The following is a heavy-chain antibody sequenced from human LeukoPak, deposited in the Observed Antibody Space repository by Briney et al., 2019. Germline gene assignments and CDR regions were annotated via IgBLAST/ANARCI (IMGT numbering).Heavy chain of an antibody. CDR3: ARDLYSGSYYGGDY. CDR2: ISAGSTV. V-gene: IGHV3-48*03. CDR1: GFTFYSYG. Sequence: GGSLRLSCAASGFTFYSYGMNWVRQAPGKGLEWISYISAGSTVYYADSVKGRFTISRDNAKNTLYLQMNSLRAEDTAVYYCARDLYSGSYYGGDYWGQGTLVTVSS. D-gene: IGHD1-26*01. J-gene: IGHJ4*02.